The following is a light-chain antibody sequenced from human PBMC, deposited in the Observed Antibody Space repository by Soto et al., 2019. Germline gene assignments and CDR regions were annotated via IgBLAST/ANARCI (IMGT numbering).Light chain of an antibody. CDR3: QQYTNTNNPWM. CDR1: QTISTL. V-gene: IGKV1-5*01. J-gene: IGKJ1*01. CDR2: DAS. Sequence: DIQVTQSPPTLSASLGDRVTIACRSIQTISTLMAWYQQKPGKAPKLLVYDASTLQSGVASRFSGSGSGTEFTLIISGLQPDDSATYYCQQYTNTNNPWMFGQGTKVDI.